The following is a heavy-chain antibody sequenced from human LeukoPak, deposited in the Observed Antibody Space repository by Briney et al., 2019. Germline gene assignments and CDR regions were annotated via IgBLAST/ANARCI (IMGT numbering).Heavy chain of an antibody. CDR3: ARERGIVGRPYLGMDV. D-gene: IGHD1-26*01. Sequence: GGSLRLSCTASGITVSSNYMSWVRQAPGEGLEWVSVIYSGGDTYYADSVKGRFTISRDNSKNTLYLQINSLRPEDTAVYYCARERGIVGRPYLGMDVWGQGTTVTVSS. CDR1: GITVSSNY. J-gene: IGHJ6*02. CDR2: IYSGGDT. V-gene: IGHV3-66*02.